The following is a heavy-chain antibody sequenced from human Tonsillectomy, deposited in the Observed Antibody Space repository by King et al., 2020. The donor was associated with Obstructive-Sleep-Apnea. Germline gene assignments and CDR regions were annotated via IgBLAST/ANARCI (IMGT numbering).Heavy chain of an antibody. Sequence: VQLVEAGAEVKKPGSSVKVSCKASGGTFSSYSIRWVRQAPGQGLEWMGGSIPIFGPANYVQKFQGRVPITADDSTSTAYMGLSSLRSEDTAVYYCARGPLSITMIVDIWGQGTMVTVSS. CDR3: ARGPLSITMIVDI. CDR1: GGTFSSYS. D-gene: IGHD3-22*01. V-gene: IGHV1-69*01. J-gene: IGHJ3*02. CDR2: SIPIFGPA.